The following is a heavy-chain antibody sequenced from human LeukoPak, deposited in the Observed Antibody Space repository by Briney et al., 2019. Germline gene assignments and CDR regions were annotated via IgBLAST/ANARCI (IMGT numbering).Heavy chain of an antibody. CDR2: ISYDGSKK. CDR3: AKDLRHSGYDWEAHYYFDY. J-gene: IGHJ4*02. V-gene: IGHV3-30-3*01. Sequence: PGGSLRLSCAASGFTFSSYAMHWVRQAPGKGLEWVAVISYDGSKKYQADSVKGRFTISRDNSKNTLYLQMNSLRAEDTAVYYCAKDLRHSGYDWEAHYYFDYWGQGTLVTVSS. CDR1: GFTFSSYA. D-gene: IGHD5-12*01.